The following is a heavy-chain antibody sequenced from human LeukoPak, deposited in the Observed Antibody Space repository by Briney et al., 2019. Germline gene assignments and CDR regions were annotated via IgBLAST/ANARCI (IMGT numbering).Heavy chain of an antibody. CDR3: AKDESAVAGTSYYFDY. CDR2: ISYDGSNK. CDR1: GFTFSSYG. D-gene: IGHD6-19*01. J-gene: IGHJ4*02. V-gene: IGHV3-30*18. Sequence: GGSLRLSCAASGFTFSSYGMHWVRQAPGKGLEWVAVISYDGSNKYYADSVKGRFTISRDNSKNTLYLQMNSLRAEDTAVYYCAKDESAVAGTSYYFDYWGQGTLVTVSS.